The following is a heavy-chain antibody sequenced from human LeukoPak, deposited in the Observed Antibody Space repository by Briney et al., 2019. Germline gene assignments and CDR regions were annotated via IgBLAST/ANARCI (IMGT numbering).Heavy chain of an antibody. CDR2: IVVGSGNT. Sequence: SVKVSCKASGFTFTSSAMQWVRQARGQRLEWIGWIVVGSGNTNYAQKFQERVTITRDMSTSTAYMELSSLRSEDTAVYYCAADPYYYDRTGAFDIWGQGTMVTVSS. CDR3: AADPYYYDRTGAFDI. CDR1: GFTFTSSA. V-gene: IGHV1-58*02. J-gene: IGHJ3*02. D-gene: IGHD3-22*01.